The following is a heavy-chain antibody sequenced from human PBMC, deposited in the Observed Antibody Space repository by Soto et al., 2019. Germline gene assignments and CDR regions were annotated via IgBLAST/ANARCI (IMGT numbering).Heavy chain of an antibody. CDR1: GGSISSGDYY. CDR2: IYYSGST. Sequence: SETLSLTCTVSGGSISSGDYYWSWIRQPPGKGLEWIGYIYYSGSTYYNPSLKSRVTISVDTSKNQFSLKLSSVTAADTAVYYCASQYYDILTGYPYWGQGTLVTVSS. V-gene: IGHV4-30-4*01. CDR3: ASQYYDILTGYPY. D-gene: IGHD3-9*01. J-gene: IGHJ4*02.